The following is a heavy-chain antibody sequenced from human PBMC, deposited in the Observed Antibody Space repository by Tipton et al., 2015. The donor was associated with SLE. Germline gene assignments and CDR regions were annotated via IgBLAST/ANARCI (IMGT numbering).Heavy chain of an antibody. CDR3: ARDDDYYGSY. Sequence: SLRLSCAASGVTFCSYWVSWVRQAPGKGLEWVANIKQDGSEKYYVDSVKGRFTISRDNAKNSLYLQMNSLRAEDTAVYYCARDDDYYGSYWGQGTLVTVSS. D-gene: IGHD3-10*01. CDR1: GVTFCSYW. J-gene: IGHJ4*02. V-gene: IGHV3-7*01. CDR2: IKQDGSEK.